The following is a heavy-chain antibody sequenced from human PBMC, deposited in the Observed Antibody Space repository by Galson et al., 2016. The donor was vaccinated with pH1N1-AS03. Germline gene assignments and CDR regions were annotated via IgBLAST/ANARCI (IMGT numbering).Heavy chain of an antibody. J-gene: IGHJ4*03. Sequence: SLRLSCAASAFSFSRHWMHWVRQAPGKGLVWVSRVSSDGSRTTYTDSVKGRFSISRDNAQNMLYLELNSLRDEDTALYFCAREGRVSESYGYYRPLDLWGQGALVVVSP. V-gene: IGHV3-74*03. D-gene: IGHD3-3*01. CDR2: VSSDGSRT. CDR1: AFSFSRHW. CDR3: AREGRVSESYGYYRPLDL.